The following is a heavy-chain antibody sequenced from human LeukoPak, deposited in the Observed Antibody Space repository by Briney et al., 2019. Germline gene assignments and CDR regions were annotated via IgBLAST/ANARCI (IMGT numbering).Heavy chain of an antibody. CDR1: GFTFSSYE. CDR2: ISSSDSTT. D-gene: IGHD3-22*01. Sequence: GGSLRLAWAASGFTFSSYEMNWVRQAPGKGLEWVSYISSSDSTTYYADSVKGRFTISRDNAMNSLYLQMNSLRVEDTAVYYCARVLFDSSGYYLNYFDYWGQGTLVTVSS. V-gene: IGHV3-48*03. CDR3: ARVLFDSSGYYLNYFDY. J-gene: IGHJ4*02.